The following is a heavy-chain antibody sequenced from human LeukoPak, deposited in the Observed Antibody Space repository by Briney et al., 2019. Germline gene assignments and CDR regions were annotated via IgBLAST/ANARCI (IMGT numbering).Heavy chain of an antibody. D-gene: IGHD1-26*01. CDR2: IYYSGST. V-gene: IGHV4-61*01. CDR3: AGVVGGSYSMDV. J-gene: IGHJ6*03. Sequence: PSETLSLTCTVSGGSVSSGSYYWSWIRQPPGEGLEWIGYIYYSGSTKYNPSLKSRVTISIDTSKNQFSLKLSSVTAADTAMYYCAGVVGGSYSMDVWGQGTTVTVSS. CDR1: GGSVSSGSYY.